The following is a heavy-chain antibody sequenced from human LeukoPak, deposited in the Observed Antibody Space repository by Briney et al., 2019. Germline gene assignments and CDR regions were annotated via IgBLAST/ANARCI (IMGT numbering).Heavy chain of an antibody. CDR1: GGSFSTYY. Sequence: PSETLSLTCAVSGGSFSTYYWSWIRQPPGKGLEWIGEISHSGSTNYNPSLKSRVTISVDTSKNHFSLNLSSVTAADMAVYFCARGEQWLDRAFDYWGQGTLVTVSS. J-gene: IGHJ4*02. CDR3: ARGEQWLDRAFDY. V-gene: IGHV4-34*01. CDR2: ISHSGST. D-gene: IGHD6-19*01.